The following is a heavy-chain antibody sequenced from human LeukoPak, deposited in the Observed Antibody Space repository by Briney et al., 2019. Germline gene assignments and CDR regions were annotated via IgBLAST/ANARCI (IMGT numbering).Heavy chain of an antibody. Sequence: PSETLSLTCAVYGGSLSGYYWSWLPHPPGKGLEWIGEINHSGSTNYNPSLKSRVTISVDTYKNQFSLKLSSVTAADTAVYYCARILKYYYDSSCYYSYFDYWGQGTLVTVSS. CDR2: INHSGST. CDR1: GGSLSGYY. CDR3: ARILKYYYDSSCYYSYFDY. V-gene: IGHV4-34*01. D-gene: IGHD3-22*01. J-gene: IGHJ4*02.